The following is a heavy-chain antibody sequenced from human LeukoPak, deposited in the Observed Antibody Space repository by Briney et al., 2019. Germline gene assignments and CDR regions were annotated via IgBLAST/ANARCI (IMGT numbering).Heavy chain of an antibody. CDR2: ISAYNGNT. J-gene: IGHJ4*02. CDR1: GYTFTSYG. Sequence: ASVKVSCKASGYTFTSYGISWVRQAPGQGLEWMGWISAYNGNTNYAQKFQGRVTMTRNTSISTAYMELSSLRSEDPAVYYCVQGTDYWGQGTLVTVSS. CDR3: VQGTDY. V-gene: IGHV1-18*01.